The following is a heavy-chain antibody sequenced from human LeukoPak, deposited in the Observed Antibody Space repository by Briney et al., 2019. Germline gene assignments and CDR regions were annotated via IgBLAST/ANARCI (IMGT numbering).Heavy chain of an antibody. CDR3: ARFTPQGYGWGGYNRFDP. D-gene: IGHD3-16*01. J-gene: IGHJ5*02. CDR1: GGSISSYY. Sequence: KPSETLSLTCTVSGGSISSYYWNWIRQPPGEGLEWIGYIYYSRSTNYNPSLKSRVTISLDTSKNQFSLNLTSVTAADTAVYYCARFTPQGYGWGGYNRFDPWGQGTLVTVSS. CDR2: IYYSRST. V-gene: IGHV4-59*01.